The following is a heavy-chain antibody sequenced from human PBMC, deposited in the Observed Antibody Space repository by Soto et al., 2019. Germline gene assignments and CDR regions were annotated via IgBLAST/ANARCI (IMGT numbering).Heavy chain of an antibody. CDR3: ARGRKGFSSSCYVD. Sequence: PSETLSLTCAVYGGSFSCYYWTWIRQPPGKGLEWIGEINDSGGTDYNPSLKSRVTISLDTSKNQLSLKLSSVTAADTAVYYCARGRKGFSSSCYVDWGQGTQVTVSS. V-gene: IGHV4-34*01. CDR2: INDSGGT. D-gene: IGHD6-13*01. CDR1: GGSFSCYY. J-gene: IGHJ4*02.